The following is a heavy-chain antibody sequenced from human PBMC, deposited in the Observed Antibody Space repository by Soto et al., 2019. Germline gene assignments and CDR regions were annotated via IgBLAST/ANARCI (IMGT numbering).Heavy chain of an antibody. Sequence: QVQLVQSGAEVKKPGASVKVSCKASGYTFTSYGISWVRQAPGQGLEWMGLINAYSGDTNSAQKLQGRVTMTTDTSTSTAYMERRSLRSDDTAVYYCASSPQAVDYVCGSYRSSYYFDSWGQGTLVTVSS. V-gene: IGHV1-18*01. D-gene: IGHD3-16*02. CDR3: ASSPQAVDYVCGSYRSSYYFDS. CDR1: GYTFTSYG. J-gene: IGHJ4*02. CDR2: INAYSGDT.